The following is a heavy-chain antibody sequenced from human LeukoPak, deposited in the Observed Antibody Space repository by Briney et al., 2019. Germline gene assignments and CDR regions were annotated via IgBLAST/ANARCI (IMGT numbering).Heavy chain of an antibody. V-gene: IGHV3-23*01. D-gene: IGHD5-18*01. CDR2: ITGAGSST. Sequence: GGSLRLSCAASGFTFKSYGMTWVRQVPGKGLEWVSSITGAGSSTKYADSVNGRFTISRDNSKNTLSLQMTGLRAEDTAVCYCARKVAVAMDLDYWGQGTLVTVSS. CDR1: GFTFKSYG. J-gene: IGHJ4*02. CDR3: ARKVAVAMDLDY.